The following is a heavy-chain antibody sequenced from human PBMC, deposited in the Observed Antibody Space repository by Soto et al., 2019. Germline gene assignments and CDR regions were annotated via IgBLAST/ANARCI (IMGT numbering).Heavy chain of an antibody. CDR3: ARGRGFGSYYVIWYFDY. V-gene: IGHV4-34*01. CDR2: INHSGST. D-gene: IGHD1-26*01. CDR1: GGSFSGYY. Sequence: SETLSLTCAVYGGSFSGYYWTWIRQPPGKGLEWIGEINHSGSTNYNPSLKSRVTISVDTSKNQFSLKLSSVTAADTAVYYCARGRGFGSYYVIWYFDYWGQGTLVTVSS. J-gene: IGHJ4*02.